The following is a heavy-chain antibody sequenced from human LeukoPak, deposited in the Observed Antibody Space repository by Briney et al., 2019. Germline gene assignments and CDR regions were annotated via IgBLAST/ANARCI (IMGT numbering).Heavy chain of an antibody. Sequence: SETLSLTCTVSGGSISSYYWSWIRQPPGKGLEWIGYIYYSGSTNYNPSLKSRVTISVETSKNEFSLKLRSVTAADTAVYYCARGGAPGSNGRHFDYWGQGTLVTVSS. V-gene: IGHV4-59*01. D-gene: IGHD2-8*01. CDR2: IYYSGST. CDR3: ARGGAPGSNGRHFDY. CDR1: GGSISSYY. J-gene: IGHJ4*02.